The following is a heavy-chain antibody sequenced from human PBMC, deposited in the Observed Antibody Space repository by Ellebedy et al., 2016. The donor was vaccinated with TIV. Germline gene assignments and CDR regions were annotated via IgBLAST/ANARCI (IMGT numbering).Heavy chain of an antibody. J-gene: IGHJ4*02. CDR1: GYTFTGYY. CDR2: INPNSGGT. V-gene: IGHV1-2*02. CDR3: ARDWIGEWLLAAFDY. D-gene: IGHD3-10*01. Sequence: ASVKVSXKASGYTFTGYYMHWVRQAPGQGLEWMGWINPNSGGTNYAQKFQGRVTMTRDTSISTAYMEPSRLRSDDTAVYYCARDWIGEWLLAAFDYWGQGTLVTVSS.